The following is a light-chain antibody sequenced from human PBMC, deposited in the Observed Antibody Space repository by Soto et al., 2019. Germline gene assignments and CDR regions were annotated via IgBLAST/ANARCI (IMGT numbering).Light chain of an antibody. J-gene: IGKJ3*01. CDR3: QQTNTFPLS. V-gene: IGKV1-12*01. CDR2: AAS. CDR1: QGISTW. Sequence: DIQMTQSPSFVSASVGDRVTITCRASQGISTWLAWYQQKPGKAPNLLIYAASNLQNGVPSRFSGSGSGTDFTLTISSLQPEDFATYCCQQTNTFPLSFGTGTREDVK.